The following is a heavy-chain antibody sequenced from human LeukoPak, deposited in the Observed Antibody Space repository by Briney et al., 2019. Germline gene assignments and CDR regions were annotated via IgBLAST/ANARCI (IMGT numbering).Heavy chain of an antibody. CDR1: GFTFSDYY. J-gene: IGHJ4*02. CDR3: TRDQEPTHYFDY. V-gene: IGHV3-11*04. D-gene: IGHD1-26*01. CDR2: ISSSGSTI. Sequence: PGGSLRLSCAASGFTFSDYYMSWIRQAPGKGLEWVSYISSSGSTIYYADSVKGRFTISRDNAKNSLYLQMNSLRAEDTAVYYCTRDQEPTHYFDYWGQGTLVTVSS.